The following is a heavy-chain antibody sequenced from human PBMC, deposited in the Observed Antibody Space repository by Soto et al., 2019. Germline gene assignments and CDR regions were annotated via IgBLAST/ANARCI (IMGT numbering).Heavy chain of an antibody. Sequence: GASVKVSCKASGYTFSNFGISWVRQAPGQGPEWMGWISTSDGNTNYAQRLHERVTMTTDTSTTTAYMELTSLTFDDTAVYYCAKLPWADYGGIFDPWGQGTLVTVSS. CDR3: AKLPWADYGGIFDP. CDR1: GYTFSNFG. CDR2: ISTSDGNT. D-gene: IGHD4-17*01. J-gene: IGHJ5*02. V-gene: IGHV1-18*04.